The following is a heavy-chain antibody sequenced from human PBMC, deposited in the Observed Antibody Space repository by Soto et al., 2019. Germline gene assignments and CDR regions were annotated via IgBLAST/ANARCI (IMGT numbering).Heavy chain of an antibody. CDR1: GGSINSDY. J-gene: IGHJ6*02. D-gene: IGHD2-15*01. CDR2: AQYSASP. CDR3: SRVTYGVVETSMDV. Sequence: QVQLQESGPGLVKPSETLSLTCTVSGGSINSDYWSWVRKPPGKGLEWIGYAQYSASPKYNPSLKGRVTILVDPSKTQFSLKLSPVPAADTAVYYCSRVTYGVVETSMDVWGPGNAVTVSS. V-gene: IGHV4-59*01.